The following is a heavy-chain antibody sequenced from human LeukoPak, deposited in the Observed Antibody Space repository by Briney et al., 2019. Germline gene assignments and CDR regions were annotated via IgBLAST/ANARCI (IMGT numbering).Heavy chain of an antibody. V-gene: IGHV3-23*01. CDR2: ISGSGGAT. J-gene: IGHJ4*02. D-gene: IGHD2-15*01. CDR1: GFTFSSYA. Sequence: GGSLRLSCAASGFTFSSYAMSWVRQAPGKGLEWVSAISGSGGATYYADSVKGRFTISRDNSKNTLYVQMNSLRAEDTAVYYCAKMTGSGGSRFDYWGQGTLVTVSP. CDR3: AKMTGSGGSRFDY.